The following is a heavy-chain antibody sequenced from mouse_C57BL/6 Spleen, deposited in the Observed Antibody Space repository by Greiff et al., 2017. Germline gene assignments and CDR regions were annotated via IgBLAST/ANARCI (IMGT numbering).Heavy chain of an antibody. V-gene: IGHV1-52*01. CDR1: GYTFTSYW. D-gene: IGHD2-1*01. CDR3: ARGEELLWSY. Sequence: VQLQQPGAELVRPGSSVKLSCKASGYTFTSYWMHWVKQRPIQGLEWIGNIDPSDSETHYNQKFKDKATLTVDKSSSTAYMQLSSLTSEDSAVYYCARGEELLWSYWGQGTTLTVSS. J-gene: IGHJ2*01. CDR2: IDPSDSET.